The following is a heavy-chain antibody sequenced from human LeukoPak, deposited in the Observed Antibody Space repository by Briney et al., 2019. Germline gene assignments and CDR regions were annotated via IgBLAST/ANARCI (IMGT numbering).Heavy chain of an antibody. V-gene: IGHV3-7*05. CDR2: LKDDGTEN. D-gene: IGHD2-15*01. Sequence: GGSLRLSCVASGFSFSNYWMTWVRQAPGKGLEWVATLKDDGTENYYVDSAKGRFIISRDNAKNSLYLQMNSLRAEDTALYYCARDFVGYCSGGSCYHLAFDIWGQGTMVTVSS. CDR1: GFSFSNYW. CDR3: ARDFVGYCSGGSCYHLAFDI. J-gene: IGHJ3*02.